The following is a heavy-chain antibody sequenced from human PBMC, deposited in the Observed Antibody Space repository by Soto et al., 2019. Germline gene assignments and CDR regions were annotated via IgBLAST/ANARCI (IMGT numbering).Heavy chain of an antibody. CDR1: GGSFSGYY. CDR2: INHSGST. Sequence: PSETLSLTCAVYGGSFSGYYWSWIRQPPGKGLEWIGEINHSGSTNYNPSLKSRVTISVDTSKNQFSLKLSSVTAADTAVYYCARNHGWFAPWGQGTLVTVSS. V-gene: IGHV4-34*01. CDR3: ARNHGWFAP. J-gene: IGHJ5*02.